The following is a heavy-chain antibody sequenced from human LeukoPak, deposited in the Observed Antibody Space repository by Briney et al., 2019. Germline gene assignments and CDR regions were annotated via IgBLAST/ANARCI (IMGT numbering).Heavy chain of an antibody. J-gene: IGHJ5*01. V-gene: IGHV3-7*05. CDR3: VRGIGWFEY. CDR1: GFTFNIYW. CDR2: INQNGGEK. Sequence: PGGSLRLSCAASGFTFNIYWMTWVRQAPGKGLEWVANINQNGGEKESADSAKGRFTISRDNAKNSLFLQMNSLRAEDTAVYYCVRGIGWFEYWGQGTLVTVSS. D-gene: IGHD2-15*01.